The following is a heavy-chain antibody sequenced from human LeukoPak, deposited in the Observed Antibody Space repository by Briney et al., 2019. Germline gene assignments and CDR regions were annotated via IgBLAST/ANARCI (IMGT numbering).Heavy chain of an antibody. V-gene: IGHV3-15*01. CDR2: IKSKTDGGTT. D-gene: IGHD6-13*01. J-gene: IGHJ6*02. CDR3: TTDWQQQLIYYYGMDV. CDR1: GFTFSNVW. Sequence: GGSLRLSCAASGFTFSNVWMSWVRQAPGKGLEWVGRIKSKTDGGTTDYAATVKGRFTISRDDSKNTLYLQMNSLKTEDTAVYYCTTDWQQQLIYYYGMDVWGQGTTVTVSS.